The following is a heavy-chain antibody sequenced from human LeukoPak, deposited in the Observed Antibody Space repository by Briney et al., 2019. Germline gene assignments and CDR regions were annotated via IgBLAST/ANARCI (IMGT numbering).Heavy chain of an antibody. CDR1: GYTFTNYG. J-gene: IGHJ5*02. CDR3: ARDDPRVVYMSGFDP. D-gene: IGHD2-2*01. Sequence: ASLKVSCKASGYTFTNYGITWVRQAPGQGLEWMGWINTYNGNTNYAQSLQGRVTMTTDTSTSTAYMDLRSLRSDDTAVYYCARDDPRVVYMSGFDPWGQGTLVTVSS. V-gene: IGHV1-18*01. CDR2: INTYNGNT.